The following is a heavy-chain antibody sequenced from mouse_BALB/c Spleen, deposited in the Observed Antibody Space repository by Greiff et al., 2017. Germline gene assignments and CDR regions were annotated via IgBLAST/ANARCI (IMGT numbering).Heavy chain of an antibody. D-gene: IGHD2-2*01. V-gene: IGHV5-4*02. Sequence: EVKVVESGGGLVKPGGSLKLSCAASGFTFSDYYMYWVRQTPEKRLEWVATISDGGSYTYYPDSVKGRFTISRDNAKNNLYLQMSSLKSEDTAMYYCARVWLRRDYYAMDYWGQGTSVTVSS. CDR3: ARVWLRRDYYAMDY. CDR1: GFTFSDYY. J-gene: IGHJ4*01. CDR2: ISDGGSYT.